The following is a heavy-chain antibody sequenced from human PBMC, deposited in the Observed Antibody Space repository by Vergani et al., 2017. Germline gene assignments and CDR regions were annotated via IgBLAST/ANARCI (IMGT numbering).Heavy chain of an antibody. Sequence: QVQLQESGPGLVKPSETLSLTCTVSGGSISSYYWSWIRQPPGKGLEWIGYIYYSGSTNYNPSLKSRVTISVDTSKNQFSLKLSSVTAADTAVYYCAREVWGNDYYYYYMDVWGNGTTVTVSS. CDR3: AREVWGNDYYYYYMDV. CDR1: GGSISSYY. J-gene: IGHJ6*03. CDR2: IYYSGST. D-gene: IGHD3-16*01. V-gene: IGHV4-59*01.